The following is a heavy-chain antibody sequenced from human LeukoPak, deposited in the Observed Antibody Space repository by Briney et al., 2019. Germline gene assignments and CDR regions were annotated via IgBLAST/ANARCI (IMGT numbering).Heavy chain of an antibody. CDR1: GYNFTSYW. CDR3: ARRAPLSGESFDY. Sequence: GESLKISCKGSGYNFTSYWVGWVRQMPGKGLEWMGIIYSPSFQGQVTISADKSISTAYLQWSSLKASDTAMYYCARRAPLSGESFDYWGQGTLVIVSS. CDR2: IY. D-gene: IGHD4-17*01. V-gene: IGHV5-51*01. J-gene: IGHJ4*02.